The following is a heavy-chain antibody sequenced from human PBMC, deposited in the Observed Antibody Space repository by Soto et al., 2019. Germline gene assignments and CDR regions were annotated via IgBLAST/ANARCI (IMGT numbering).Heavy chain of an antibody. V-gene: IGHV1-3*01. D-gene: IGHD2-21*01. CDR2: IAPGNGNT. J-gene: IGHJ4*02. CDR1: GYTFTDSA. Sequence: ASVKVSFKASGYTFTDSAIHWVRQAPGQSLELLGWIAPGNGNTKYSQKFQGRVTITRDTSATTAYMELSSLRSEDTAVYYCAKGSRMWTPDYWGQGTLVTVPS. CDR3: AKGSRMWTPDY.